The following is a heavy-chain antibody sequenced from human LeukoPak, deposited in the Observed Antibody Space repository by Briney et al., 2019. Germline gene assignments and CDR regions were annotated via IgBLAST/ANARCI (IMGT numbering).Heavy chain of an antibody. D-gene: IGHD6-13*01. CDR1: GFTFSSYG. CDR3: AREQTAGTTAFDY. V-gene: IGHV3-23*01. Sequence: PGGSLRLSCAASGFTFSSYGMSWVRQAPGKGLEWVSAISGSGGSTYYADSVKGRFTISRDNSKNTLYLQMNSLRVEDTAVYYCAREQTAGTTAFDYWGQGTLVTVSS. J-gene: IGHJ4*02. CDR2: ISGSGGST.